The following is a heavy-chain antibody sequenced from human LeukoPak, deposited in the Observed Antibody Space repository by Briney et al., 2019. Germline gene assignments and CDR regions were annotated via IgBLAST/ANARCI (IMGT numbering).Heavy chain of an antibody. J-gene: IGHJ6*03. CDR1: GGSISSYY. Sequence: SETLSLTCTVSGGSISSYYWSWIRQPAGKGLEWIGRIYTSGSTNYNPSLKSRVTMSVDTSKNQFSLKLSSVTAADTAVYYCARELGYCSSTSCYFYYYYYMDVWGKGTTVTVS. V-gene: IGHV4-4*07. D-gene: IGHD2-2*03. CDR2: IYTSGST. CDR3: ARELGYCSSTSCYFYYYYYMDV.